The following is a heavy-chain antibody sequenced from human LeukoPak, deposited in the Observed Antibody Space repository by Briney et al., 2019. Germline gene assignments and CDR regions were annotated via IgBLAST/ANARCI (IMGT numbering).Heavy chain of an antibody. V-gene: IGHV1-69*04. D-gene: IGHD2-2*01. J-gene: IGHJ4*02. Sequence: SVKVSCNASGGTFSSYAISWVRQAPGQGLEWMGRIIPILGIANYAQKFQSRVTITADKSTSTAYMELSSLRSEDTAVYYCARDEMIKRVASRTLFDYWGQGTLVTVSS. CDR2: IIPILGIA. CDR3: ARDEMIKRVASRTLFDY. CDR1: GGTFSSYA.